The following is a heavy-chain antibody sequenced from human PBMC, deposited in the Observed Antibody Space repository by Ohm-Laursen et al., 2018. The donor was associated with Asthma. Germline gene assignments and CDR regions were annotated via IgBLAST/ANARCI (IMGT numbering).Heavy chain of an antibody. V-gene: IGHV3-48*01. CDR3: AKDFVVGTPGVLYNWFDP. J-gene: IGHJ5*02. D-gene: IGHD1-14*01. Sequence: GSLRLSCTAFGFPFSLYAMDWVRQAPGKGLEWLSYISSDITTIYYADSVKGRFTISRDNAKNSLYLQMNSLRVEDTAVYYCAKDFVVGTPGVLYNWFDPWGQGTLVTVSS. CDR1: GFPFSLYA. CDR2: ISSDITTI.